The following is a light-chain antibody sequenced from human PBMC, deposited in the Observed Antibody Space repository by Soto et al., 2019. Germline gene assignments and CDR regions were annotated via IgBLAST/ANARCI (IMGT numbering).Light chain of an antibody. CDR3: QQYGSSPT. Sequence: EIVLTQSPGTLSLSPGERATLSCRASQSVSSSYLAWYQQKPGQAPRLLIYGASSRATGIPDRFSGSGSGTDFNLILSRLEPEDFAVYSCQQYGSSPTFGQGTKVEIK. V-gene: IGKV3-20*01. J-gene: IGKJ1*01. CDR2: GAS. CDR1: QSVSSSY.